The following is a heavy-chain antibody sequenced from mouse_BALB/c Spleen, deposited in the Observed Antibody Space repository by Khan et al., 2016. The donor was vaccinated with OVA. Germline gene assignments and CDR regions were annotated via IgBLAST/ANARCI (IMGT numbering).Heavy chain of an antibody. CDR2: IFPGSVST. V-gene: IGHV1-9*01. CDR1: GYTFSSYW. J-gene: IGHJ3*01. CDR3: ARGGYGGFAY. D-gene: IGHD2-2*01. Sequence: VELVESGGDLMKPGASVKISCKAAGYTFSSYWIEWVKQRPGHGLEWIGQIFPGSVSTTYNEKFKGKATFTADTSSNTAYMQLSSLTSEDSAGYYCARGGYGGFAYWGQGTLVTVSA.